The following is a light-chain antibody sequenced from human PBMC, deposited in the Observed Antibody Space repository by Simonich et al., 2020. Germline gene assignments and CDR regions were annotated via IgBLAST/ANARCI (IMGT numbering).Light chain of an antibody. CDR3: QSADSSGTIV. V-gene: IGLV3-25*03. J-gene: IGLJ2*01. CDR1: ALPKQY. Sequence: SYELTQPPSVSVSPGQPARITCSGDALPKQYAYWYQQKPGQAPGLVIYKDSERPSGIPERFSGSSSGTTVTLTISGVQAEDEADYYCQSADSSGTIVFGGGTKLTVL. CDR2: KDS.